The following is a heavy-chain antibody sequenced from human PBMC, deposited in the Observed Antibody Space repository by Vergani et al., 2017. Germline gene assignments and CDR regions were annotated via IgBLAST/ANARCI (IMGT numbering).Heavy chain of an antibody. Sequence: QVQLVESGGGVVQPGRSLRLSCAASGFTFSSYAMHWFRQAPGKGLEWVAVISYDGSNKYYADSVKGRFTISRDNSKNTLYLQMNSLRAEDTAVYYCAKGPKYYGSGSYYNGYWGQGTLVTVSS. CDR2: ISYDGSNK. CDR1: GFTFSSYA. CDR3: AKGPKYYGSGSYYNGY. J-gene: IGHJ4*02. D-gene: IGHD3-10*01. V-gene: IGHV3-30*11.